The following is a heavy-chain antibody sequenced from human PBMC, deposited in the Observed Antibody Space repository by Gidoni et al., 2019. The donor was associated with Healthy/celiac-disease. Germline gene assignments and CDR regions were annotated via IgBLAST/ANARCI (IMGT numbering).Heavy chain of an antibody. V-gene: IGHV3-23*01. Sequence: EVQLLESGGGVVQPGGSLRLSCAAFGFTFSSYAMSWVRQAPGKGLEWVSAISGSGGSTYYADSVKGRFTISRDNTKNTLYLQMNSLRAEDTAVYYCAKVRDYGDYGDWGQGTLVTVSS. CDR1: GFTFSSYA. CDR3: AKVRDYGDYGD. D-gene: IGHD4-17*01. J-gene: IGHJ4*02. CDR2: ISGSGGST.